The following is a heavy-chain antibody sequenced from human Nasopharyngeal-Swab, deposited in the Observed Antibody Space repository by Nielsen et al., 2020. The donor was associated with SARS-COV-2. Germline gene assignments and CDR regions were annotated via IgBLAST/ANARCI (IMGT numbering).Heavy chain of an antibody. CDR2: IIPFLPIT. V-gene: IGHV1-69*10. Sequence: SVKVSCTTSGGTFSSYGISWVRQAPGEGLEWMGGIIPFLPITRYAQKFRDRVTITADTSTSTAYMELSSLRSEDTATYYCARGGWLRRDYYYVYYYMDVWGKGTTVTVSS. CDR3: ARGGWLRRDYYYVYYYMDV. J-gene: IGHJ6*03. D-gene: IGHD5-24*01. CDR1: GGTFSSYG.